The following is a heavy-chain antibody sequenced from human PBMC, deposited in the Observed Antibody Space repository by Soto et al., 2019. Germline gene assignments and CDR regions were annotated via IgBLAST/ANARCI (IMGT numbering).Heavy chain of an antibody. J-gene: IGHJ6*02. CDR1: GYSFSRHS. CDR2: INGGNGNT. V-gene: IGHV1-3*01. Sequence: ASVKVSCKASGYSFSRHSMHWVRQAPGQGLEWMGWINGGNGNTKYSQKFRDRVTITRDASASTGYMELSSLRSEDTADYYCARVKGMEENYYYYGMDVWGQGTTVTVSS. D-gene: IGHD1-1*01. CDR3: ARVKGMEENYYYYGMDV.